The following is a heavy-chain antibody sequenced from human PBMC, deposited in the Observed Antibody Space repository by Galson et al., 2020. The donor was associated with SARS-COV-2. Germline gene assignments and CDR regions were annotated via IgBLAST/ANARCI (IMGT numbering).Heavy chain of an antibody. CDR3: ARVVLDMGSGSFYSRYYFDY. J-gene: IGHJ4*02. Sequence: GESLKISCAASGFTFSDFYMSWIRQSPGKGLEWVSYMSSSSSYTNYADSVKGRFTISRDNAKNSLYLQMNSLRAEDTAVYYCARVVLDMGSGSFYSRYYFDYWGQGTLVTVSS. CDR1: GFTFSDFY. CDR2: MSSSSSYT. V-gene: IGHV3-11*05. D-gene: IGHD3-10*01.